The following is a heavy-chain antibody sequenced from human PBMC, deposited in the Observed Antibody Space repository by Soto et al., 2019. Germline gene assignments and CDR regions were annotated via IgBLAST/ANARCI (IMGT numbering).Heavy chain of an antibody. J-gene: IGHJ4*02. V-gene: IGHV4-39*01. CDR2: IYYSGST. Sequence: SETLSLTCTVSGGSISSSSYYWGWIRQPPGKGLEWIGSIYYSGSTYYNPSLKSRVTISVDTSKNQFSLKLSSVTAADTAVYYCATGGRLHPIDYWGQGTLVTVSS. D-gene: IGHD4-4*01. CDR1: GGSISSSSYY. CDR3: ATGGRLHPIDY.